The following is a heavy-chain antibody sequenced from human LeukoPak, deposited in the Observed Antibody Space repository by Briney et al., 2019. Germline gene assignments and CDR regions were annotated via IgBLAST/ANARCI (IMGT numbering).Heavy chain of an antibody. D-gene: IGHD4/OR15-4a*01. Sequence: GESLRLSCAASGFTFSTYAMSWVRQAPGKGLEWVSSVSGSGGNTHYADSVKGRFTISRDNSKNTLSLQMNSLRAEDTAVYYCAKSGLSRFDYWGQGTLVTVSP. V-gene: IGHV3-23*01. CDR3: AKSGLSRFDY. CDR2: VSGSGGNT. J-gene: IGHJ4*02. CDR1: GFTFSTYA.